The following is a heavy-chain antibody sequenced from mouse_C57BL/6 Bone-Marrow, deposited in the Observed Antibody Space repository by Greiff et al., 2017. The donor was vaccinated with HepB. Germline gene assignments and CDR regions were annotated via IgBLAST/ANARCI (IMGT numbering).Heavy chain of an antibody. CDR3: ARDDGYSYWYFDV. V-gene: IGHV5-6*01. CDR2: ISSGGSYT. J-gene: IGHJ1*03. CDR1: GFTFSSYG. Sequence: EVKLVESGGDLVKPGGSLKLSCAASGFTFSSYGMSWVRQTPDKRLEWVATISSGGSYTYYPDSVKGRFTISRDNAKNTLYLQMSSLKSEDTAMYYCARDDGYSYWYFDVWGTGTTVTVSS. D-gene: IGHD2-3*01.